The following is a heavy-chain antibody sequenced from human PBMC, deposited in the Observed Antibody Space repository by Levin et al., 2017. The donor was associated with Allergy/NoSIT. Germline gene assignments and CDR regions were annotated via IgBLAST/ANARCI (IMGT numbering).Heavy chain of an antibody. CDR3: AKDTDDILTGYYTPKGYFDY. CDR2: ISWNSGSI. D-gene: IGHD3-9*01. Sequence: PGGSLRLSCAASGFTFDDYAMHWVRQAPGKGLEWVSGISWNSGSIGYADSVKGRFTISRDNAKNSLYLQMNSLRAEDTALYYCAKDTDDILTGYYTPKGYFDYWGQGTLVTVSS. V-gene: IGHV3-9*01. J-gene: IGHJ4*02. CDR1: GFTFDDYA.